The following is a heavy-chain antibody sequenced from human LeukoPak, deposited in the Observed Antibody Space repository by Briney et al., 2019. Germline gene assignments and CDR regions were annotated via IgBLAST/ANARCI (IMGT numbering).Heavy chain of an antibody. CDR2: ISLSGRT. Sequence: GTLSFTCDVSGGSISRTNWWSWVRQSPGQGLEWIGEISLSGRTNYNSSLQSRVTMSLDESKNQLSLDLASVTAADTAVYYCSRESGAFSPFGYWGQGTLVAVHS. CDR1: GGSISRTNW. D-gene: IGHD1-26*01. V-gene: IGHV4-4*02. CDR3: SRESGAFSPFGY. J-gene: IGHJ4*01.